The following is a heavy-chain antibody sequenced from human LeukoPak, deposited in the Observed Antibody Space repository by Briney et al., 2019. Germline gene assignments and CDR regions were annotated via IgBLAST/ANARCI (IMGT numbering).Heavy chain of an antibody. J-gene: IGHJ4*02. Sequence: SETLSLTCTVSGGSISSSSYYWGWIRQPPGKGLEWIGSIYYSGSAYYNPSLKSRVTISVDTSKNQFSLKLSSVTAADTAVYYCARARGYSSGYYFDYWGQGTLVTVSS. CDR3: ARARGYSSGYYFDY. CDR1: GGSISSSSYY. CDR2: IYYSGSA. V-gene: IGHV4-39*01. D-gene: IGHD6-19*01.